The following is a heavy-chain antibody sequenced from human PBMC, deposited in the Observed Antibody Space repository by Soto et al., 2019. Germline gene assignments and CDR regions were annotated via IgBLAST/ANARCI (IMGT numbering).Heavy chain of an antibody. CDR3: ASHLVAGTQYYYGMDV. J-gene: IGHJ6*02. CDR1: GYSFTSYW. D-gene: IGHD6-19*01. V-gene: IGHV5-10-1*01. CDR2: IDPSDSYT. Sequence: GESLKISCKGSGYSFTSYWISWVRQMPGKGLEWMGRIDPSDSYTNCSPSFQGHVTISADKSISTAYMQWSSLKASDTAMYYCASHLVAGTQYYYGMDVWGQGTTVTVSS.